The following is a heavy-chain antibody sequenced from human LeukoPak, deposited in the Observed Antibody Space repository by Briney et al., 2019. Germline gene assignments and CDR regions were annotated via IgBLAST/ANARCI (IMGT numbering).Heavy chain of an antibody. CDR3: AGRAELGRGFDY. Sequence: PGRSLRLSCAASGFTFSSYGMHWVRQAPGKGLEWVAVISYDGSNQYYAVSVKGRFTISRDNSKNTLYLQTNSLTAEDTAVYYCAGRAELGRGFDYWGQGTLVTVSS. J-gene: IGHJ4*02. CDR2: ISYDGSNQ. V-gene: IGHV3-30*03. D-gene: IGHD7-27*01. CDR1: GFTFSSYG.